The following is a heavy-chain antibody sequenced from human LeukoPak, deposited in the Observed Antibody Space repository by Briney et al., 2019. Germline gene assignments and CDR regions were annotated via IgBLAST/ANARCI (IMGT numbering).Heavy chain of an antibody. CDR3: GRDWRDGDLNWFDP. J-gene: IGHJ5*02. Sequence: SETLSLTCTVSGGSISSYYWSWIRQPAGKGLEWIGRIYTSGSTNYNPSLKSRVTMSVDTSKNQFSLKLSSVTAADTAVYYCGRDWRDGDLNWFDPWGQGTLVTVSS. CDR2: IYTSGST. CDR1: GGSISSYY. V-gene: IGHV4-4*07. D-gene: IGHD4-17*01.